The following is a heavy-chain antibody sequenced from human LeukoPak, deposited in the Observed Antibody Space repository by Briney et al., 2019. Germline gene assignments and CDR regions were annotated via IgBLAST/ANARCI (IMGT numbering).Heavy chain of an antibody. CDR1: GGTFSSYA. J-gene: IGHJ4*02. V-gene: IGHV1-69*04. CDR2: IIPILGIA. CDR3: ARSEVTTQVDY. Sequence: ASVKVSCKASGGTFSSYAISWVRQAPGQGLEWMGRIIPILGIANYAQKFQGRVTITADKSTSTAYMELSSLRSEDTAVYYCARSEVTTQVDYWGQGTLVTVSS. D-gene: IGHD4-17*01.